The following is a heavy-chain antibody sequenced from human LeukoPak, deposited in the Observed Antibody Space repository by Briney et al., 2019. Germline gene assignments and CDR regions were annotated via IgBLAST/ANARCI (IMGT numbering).Heavy chain of an antibody. CDR3: ARTRRRLPFYDY. V-gene: IGHV4-31*03. J-gene: IGHJ4*02. D-gene: IGHD6-25*01. Sequence: SETLSLTCTVSGGSISSGGYYWSWIRQHPGKGLEWIGYIYYSGSTYYNPSLKSRVTISVDTSKNQFSLKLSSVTAADTAVYYCARTRRRLPFYDYWGQGTLVTVSS. CDR1: GGSISSGGYY. CDR2: IYYSGST.